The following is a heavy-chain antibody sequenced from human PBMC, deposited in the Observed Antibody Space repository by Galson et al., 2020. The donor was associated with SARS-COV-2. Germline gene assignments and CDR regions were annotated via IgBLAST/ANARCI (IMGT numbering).Heavy chain of an antibody. V-gene: IGHV4-59*01. CDR1: GDSITNYS. CDR3: ARDQGGFDI. CDR2: IYVSGNT. Sequence: SETQSLTCTVSGDSITNYSWSWIRQPPGKGLEWLGYIYVSGNTNENPSLKSRVTISVDTSKNQFSLSLRSVTAADTAVYYCARDQGGFDIWGQGTTVTVSS. D-gene: IGHD2-15*01. J-gene: IGHJ3*02.